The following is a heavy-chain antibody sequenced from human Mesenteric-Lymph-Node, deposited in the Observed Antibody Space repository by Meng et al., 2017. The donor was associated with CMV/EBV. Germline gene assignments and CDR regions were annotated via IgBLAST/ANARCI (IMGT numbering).Heavy chain of an antibody. CDR2: IYYSGST. CDR3: AGSIAALSAEYFQH. Sequence: GSLRLSCTVSGGSVSSGSYYWSWIRQPPGKGLEWIGYIYYSGSTNYNPSLKSRVTISVDTSKNQFSLKLSSVTAADTAVYYCAGSIAALSAEYFQHWGQGTLVTVSS. J-gene: IGHJ1*01. D-gene: IGHD6-6*01. CDR1: GGSVSSGSYY. V-gene: IGHV4-61*01.